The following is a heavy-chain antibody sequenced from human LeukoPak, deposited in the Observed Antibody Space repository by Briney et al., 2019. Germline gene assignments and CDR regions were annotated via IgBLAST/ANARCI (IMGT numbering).Heavy chain of an antibody. CDR2: ISSSSSYI. J-gene: IGHJ6*02. CDR3: ARGILVEYGMDV. CDR1: GFTFSSYS. Sequence: GGSLRLSCAASGFTFSSYSMNWVRQAPGKGLEWVSSISSSSSYIYYADSVKGRFTISRDNAKNSLYLQMNSLRAEDTAVYYCARGILVEYGMDVWGHGTTVTVSS. D-gene: IGHD3-22*01. V-gene: IGHV3-21*01.